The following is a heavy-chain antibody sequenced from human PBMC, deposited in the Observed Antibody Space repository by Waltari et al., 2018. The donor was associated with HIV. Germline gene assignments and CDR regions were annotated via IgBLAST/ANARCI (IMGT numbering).Heavy chain of an antibody. D-gene: IGHD6-13*01. J-gene: IGHJ4*02. CDR1: GLIFSIYG. Sequence: QVQLVESGGGVVQPGRSLRLSCEASGLIFSIYGMHWVRQAPGKGLDVVAVILADGSNKYYSDTVKGRFTISRDNSKNTLYLQMNSLRAEDTAVYYCASAAGPFDNWVQGTLVTVSS. CDR3: ASAAGPFDN. V-gene: IGHV3-33*01. CDR2: ILADGSNK.